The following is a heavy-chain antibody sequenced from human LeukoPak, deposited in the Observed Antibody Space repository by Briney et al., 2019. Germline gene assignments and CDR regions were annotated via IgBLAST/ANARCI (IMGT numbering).Heavy chain of an antibody. J-gene: IGHJ4*02. CDR3: ARAPGSGWSD. V-gene: IGHV4-38-2*01. CDR2: ISNSGDT. Sequence: SDTLSLTCAVSGYSISSGYYWGWIRQPPGEGLEWIGAISNSGDTYYKPSLKSRLITSLDTFKNHFSLSLISVTAADTAVYYCARAPGSGWSDWGRGTLVTVSS. CDR1: GYSISSGYY. D-gene: IGHD6-19*01.